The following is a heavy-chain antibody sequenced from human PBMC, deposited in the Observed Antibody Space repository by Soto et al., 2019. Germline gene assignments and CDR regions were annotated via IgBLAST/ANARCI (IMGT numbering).Heavy chain of an antibody. CDR1: GGSISSGDYY. J-gene: IGHJ4*02. D-gene: IGHD5-18*01. CDR2: IYYSGST. Sequence: QVQLQESGPGLVKPSQTLSLTCTVSGGSISSGDYYWSWIRQPPGKGLEWIGYIYYSGSTFYNPSLKSKVNIAVERANKQCSVKLSSVTAADTSLYYCASNSYGYTFYAYWGQGTLVTVSS. CDR3: ASNSYGYTFYAY. V-gene: IGHV4-30-4*01.